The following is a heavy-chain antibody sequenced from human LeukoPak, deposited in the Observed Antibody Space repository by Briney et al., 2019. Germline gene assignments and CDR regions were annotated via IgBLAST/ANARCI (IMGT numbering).Heavy chain of an antibody. Sequence: PSETLSLTCTVSGYSISSGYYWGWIRQPPGKGLEGIGSIYHSGRTYYNPSLKSRVTISVDTSKNQFSLKLSSVTAADTAVYYCAREGYSSGWYSDTADYWGQGTLVTVSS. J-gene: IGHJ4*02. V-gene: IGHV4-38-2*02. CDR1: GYSISSGYY. D-gene: IGHD6-19*01. CDR3: AREGYSSGWYSDTADY. CDR2: IYHSGRT.